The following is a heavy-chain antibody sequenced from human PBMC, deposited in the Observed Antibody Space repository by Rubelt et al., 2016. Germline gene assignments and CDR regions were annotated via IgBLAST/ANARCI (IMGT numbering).Heavy chain of an antibody. V-gene: IGHV3-7*02. CDR2: IKQDGSEK. CDR3: ARGTRSSSRWFDP. D-gene: IGHD6-13*01. Sequence: EVQLVESGGGLVQPGGSLRLSCAASGFTFSSYWMSWVRQAPGKGLEWVANIKQDGSEKYYVDSVKGRFTISRDNAKNSLYMQMNSLRAEDTAVYYCARGTRSSSRWFDPWGQGTLVTVSS. J-gene: IGHJ5*02. CDR1: GFTFSSYW.